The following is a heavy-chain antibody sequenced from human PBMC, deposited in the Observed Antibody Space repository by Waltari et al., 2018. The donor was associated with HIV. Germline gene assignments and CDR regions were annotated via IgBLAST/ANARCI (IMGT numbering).Heavy chain of an antibody. CDR1: GYTLTELS. V-gene: IGHV1-24*01. CDR2: FDPEDDET. J-gene: IGHJ6*02. Sequence: QVQRIQTGAEVKKPGASVKVSCQVFGYTLTELSMTLVRQAPGKGLDWRGGFDPEDDETIYAQKFQGRVTMTEDTSTDSAYMELSSLTSEDTAVYYCATGGGTTSIQLYDLDVWGQGTTVTVSS. D-gene: IGHD1-26*01. CDR3: ATGGGTTSIQLYDLDV.